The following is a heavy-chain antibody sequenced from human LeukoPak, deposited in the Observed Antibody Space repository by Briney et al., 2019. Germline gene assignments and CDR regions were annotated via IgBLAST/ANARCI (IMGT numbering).Heavy chain of an antibody. J-gene: IGHJ4*02. CDR3: TSRGDFDPHLGPFDY. V-gene: IGHV3-30*02. CDR2: IRYDGSNK. CDR1: GFTFSSYG. D-gene: IGHD3-9*01. Sequence: PGGSLRLSCAASGFTFSSYGMHWVRQAPGKGLEWVAFIRYDGSNKYYADSVKGRFTISRDNSKNTLYLQMNSLKTEDTAVYYCTSRGDFDPHLGPFDYWGQGTLVTVSS.